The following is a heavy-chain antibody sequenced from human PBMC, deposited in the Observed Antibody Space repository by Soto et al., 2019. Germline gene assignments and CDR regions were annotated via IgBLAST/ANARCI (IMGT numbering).Heavy chain of an antibody. CDR2: VGGSGTST. Sequence: EVQLLESGGGLVQPGGSLRLSCAASGFTFSSYAMSWVRQAPGKGLEWVSAVGGSGTSTYYADSVKGRFTISRDNSKNTLYLQMNSLRAEDTAVYYCAKARVVPAAIPASYWGQGTLVTVSS. CDR1: GFTFSSYA. CDR3: AKARVVPAAIPASY. J-gene: IGHJ4*02. D-gene: IGHD2-2*02. V-gene: IGHV3-23*01.